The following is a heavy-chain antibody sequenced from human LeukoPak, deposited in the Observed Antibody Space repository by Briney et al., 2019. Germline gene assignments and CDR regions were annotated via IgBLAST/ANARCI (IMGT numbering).Heavy chain of an antibody. CDR2: IYYSGST. Sequence: PSETLSLTCTVSGGSIRSYYWSWVRQPPGKGLEWIGYIYYSGSTNYNPSLKSRVTISVDTSKNLFSLKLSSVTAADTAVYYCARVIAVAGAFNAFDIWGQGTMVTVSS. J-gene: IGHJ3*02. V-gene: IGHV4-59*01. CDR1: GGSIRSYY. D-gene: IGHD6-19*01. CDR3: ARVIAVAGAFNAFDI.